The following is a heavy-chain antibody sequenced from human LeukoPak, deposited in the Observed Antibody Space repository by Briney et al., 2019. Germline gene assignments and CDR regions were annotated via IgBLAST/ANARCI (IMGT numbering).Heavy chain of an antibody. CDR2: ISAYNGNT. Sequence: WASVKVSCKASGYTFTSYGISWVRQAPGQGLEWMGWISAYNGNTNYAQKLQGRVTMTTDTSTSTAYMELRSLRSDDTAVYYCARDEGPPMWEMATTPSFDYWGQGTLVTVSS. J-gene: IGHJ4*02. V-gene: IGHV1-18*01. D-gene: IGHD5-24*01. CDR1: GYTFTSYG. CDR3: ARDEGPPMWEMATTPSFDY.